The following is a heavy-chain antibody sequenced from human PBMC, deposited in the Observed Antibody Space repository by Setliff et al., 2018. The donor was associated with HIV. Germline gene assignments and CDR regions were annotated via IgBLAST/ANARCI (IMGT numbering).Heavy chain of an antibody. D-gene: IGHD6-19*01. J-gene: IGHJ4*02. Sequence: GGSLRLSCAASELTFSNYAMTWVRQAPGKGLEWVSSLSGSGGSTYYADSVKGRFTISRDNAKNSVYLQMNSLRAEDTAMYYCVRPVREPVDWGRGTLVTVSS. CDR3: VRPVREPVD. CDR1: ELTFSNYA. CDR2: LSGSGGST. V-gene: IGHV3-23*01.